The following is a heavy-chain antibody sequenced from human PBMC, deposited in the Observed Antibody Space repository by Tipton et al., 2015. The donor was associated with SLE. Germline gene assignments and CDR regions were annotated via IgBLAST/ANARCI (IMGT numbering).Heavy chain of an antibody. J-gene: IGHJ3*02. D-gene: IGHD1-1*01. CDR3: AREESWNERI. V-gene: IGHV3-74*01. CDR2: INRDGCST. Sequence: SLRLSCAASGFTFSPNALRWFRKAPGKGLGWVSRINRDGCSTSYADSAKGRFTVSRDNAKSTLYLQMNSLRAEDTAVYYCAREESWNERIWGQGEMVTVSS. CDR1: GFTFSPNA.